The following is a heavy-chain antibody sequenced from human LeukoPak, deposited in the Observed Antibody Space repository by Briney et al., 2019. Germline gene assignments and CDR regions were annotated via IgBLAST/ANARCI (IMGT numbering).Heavy chain of an antibody. J-gene: IGHJ4*02. V-gene: IGHV3-23*01. CDR1: GFTFSSYD. CDR2: IRPSGDNT. D-gene: IGHD3-22*01. CDR3: AKVGYYNDSSGYYLDYFDY. Sequence: GGSLRLPCADSGFTFSSYDMTWVRQAPGRGLEWVSSIRPSGDNTYYGDSVKGRFTISRDNSKNTLYLQMNSLRAEDTAVYYCAKVGYYNDSSGYYLDYFDYWGQGTLVTVSS.